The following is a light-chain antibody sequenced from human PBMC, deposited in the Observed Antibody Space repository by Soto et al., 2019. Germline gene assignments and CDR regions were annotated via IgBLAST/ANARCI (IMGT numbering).Light chain of an antibody. V-gene: IGLV1-40*01. CDR3: QSYDSSLSVSGVV. J-gene: IGLJ2*01. Sequence: QSVLTQPPSVSGAPGQRVTISCTGSSSNIGAGCDVHWYQQLPGTAPKLLIYGNSNRPSGVPDRFSGSKSGTSASLAITGLQAEDEADYYCQSYDSSLSVSGVVFGGGTKVTVL. CDR2: GNS. CDR1: SSNIGAGCD.